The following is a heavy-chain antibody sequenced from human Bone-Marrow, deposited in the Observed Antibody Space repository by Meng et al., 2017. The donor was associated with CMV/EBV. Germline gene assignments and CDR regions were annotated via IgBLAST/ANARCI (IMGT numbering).Heavy chain of an antibody. V-gene: IGHV1-2*02. CDR1: GYTFTGYY. Sequence: ASVKVSCKASGYTFTGYYMHWVRQAPGQGLEWMGWINPNSGGTNYAQKFQGRVTMTRDTSISTAYMELSRLRSDDTAVYYCARSVEQRLLRIGFDMWGQGTMVTVSS. D-gene: IGHD6-25*01. J-gene: IGHJ3*02. CDR3: ARSVEQRLLRIGFDM. CDR2: INPNSGGT.